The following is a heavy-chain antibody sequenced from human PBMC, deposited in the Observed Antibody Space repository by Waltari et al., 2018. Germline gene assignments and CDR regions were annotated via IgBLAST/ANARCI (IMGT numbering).Heavy chain of an antibody. CDR2: ICSGGST. J-gene: IGHJ4*02. Sequence: EVQLLESGGGLAQPGGSLRLSCEASGFTFSSNDLTWVRPAPGKGLGWVSRICSGGSTNYADSVKGRFTVSRDNSKNTLYLQMSNLRGEDTAVYYCAKGGDTGTYGFFDFWGQGTLVSVSS. V-gene: IGHV3-23*03. CDR1: GFTFSSND. CDR3: AKGGDTGTYGFFDF. D-gene: IGHD1-1*01.